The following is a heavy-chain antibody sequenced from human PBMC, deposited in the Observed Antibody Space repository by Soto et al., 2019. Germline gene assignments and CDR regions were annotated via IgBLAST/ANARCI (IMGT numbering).Heavy chain of an antibody. D-gene: IGHD2-15*01. Sequence: QVQLQESGPGLVKPSQTLSLTCTVSGGSISSGGYYWSWIRQHPGKGLEWIGYIYYSGSTYYNPSLKSRVTISVDTSKNQFSLKLSSVTAADTAVYYCARGGLEYCSGGSCYSAELSRYYYGMDVWGQGTTVTVSS. V-gene: IGHV4-31*03. CDR1: GGSISSGGYY. J-gene: IGHJ6*02. CDR2: IYYSGST. CDR3: ARGGLEYCSGGSCYSAELSRYYYGMDV.